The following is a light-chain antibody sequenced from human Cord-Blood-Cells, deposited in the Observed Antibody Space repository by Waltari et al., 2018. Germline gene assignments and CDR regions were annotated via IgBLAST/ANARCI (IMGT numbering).Light chain of an antibody. J-gene: IGKJ1*01. CDR2: KAS. Sequence: TQITQSPPTLSASVGDRDTITCRASQSISSWLAWYQQKPGKAPKLLIYKASSLESGVPSRFSGSGSGTEFTLTISSLQPDDFATYYCQQYNSYSWTFGQGTKVEIK. CDR3: QQYNSYSWT. CDR1: QSISSW. V-gene: IGKV1-5*03.